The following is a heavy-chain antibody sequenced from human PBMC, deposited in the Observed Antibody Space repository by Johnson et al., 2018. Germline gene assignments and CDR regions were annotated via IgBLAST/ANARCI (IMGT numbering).Heavy chain of an antibody. J-gene: IGHJ1*01. D-gene: IGHD4-17*01. V-gene: IGHV3-33*01. Sequence: QLQLVQSGGGVVQPGRSLRLSCAASEFTFSTYGMHWVRQAPGKGLEWVAVIWYDGSNKYYADSVKGRFPISRDNSKNTLYLQMNSLRAEDTAVYYCARARMPYGDYLEYFQHWGQGTLVTVSS. CDR1: EFTFSTYG. CDR2: IWYDGSNK. CDR3: ARARMPYGDYLEYFQH.